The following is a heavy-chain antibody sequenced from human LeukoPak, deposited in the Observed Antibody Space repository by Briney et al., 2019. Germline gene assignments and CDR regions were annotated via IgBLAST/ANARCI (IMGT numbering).Heavy chain of an antibody. Sequence: PSETLSLTCAVYGGSFSGYYRSWIRQPPGKGLEWIGEINHSGSTNYNPSLKSRVTISVDTSKNQFSLKLSSVTAADTAVYYCARVLELVDYWGQGTLVTVSS. CDR3: ARVLELVDY. V-gene: IGHV4-34*01. J-gene: IGHJ4*02. CDR1: GGSFSGYY. CDR2: INHSGST. D-gene: IGHD1-7*01.